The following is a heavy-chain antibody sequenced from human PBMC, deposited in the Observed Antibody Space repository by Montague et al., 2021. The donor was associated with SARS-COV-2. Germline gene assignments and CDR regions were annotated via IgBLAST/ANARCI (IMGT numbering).Heavy chain of an antibody. CDR3: AREAEIFGVVISPLFY. D-gene: IGHD3-3*01. CDR1: GFTFSSYG. CDR2: IWYDGSNE. Sequence: SLRLSCAASGFTFSSYGMHWVRQAPGKGLEWVAVIWYDGSNEYYADSVKGRFTISRDNSKNTLYLQMNSLRAEDTAVYYCAREAEIFGVVISPLFYWGQGTLVTVSS. V-gene: IGHV3-33*01. J-gene: IGHJ4*02.